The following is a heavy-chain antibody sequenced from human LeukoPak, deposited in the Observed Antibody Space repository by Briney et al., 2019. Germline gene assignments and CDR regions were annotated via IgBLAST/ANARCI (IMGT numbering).Heavy chain of an antibody. CDR2: ISSSSSYI. CDR3: ARGAPWAGTNAFDI. D-gene: IGHD1/OR15-1a*01. J-gene: IGHJ3*02. CDR1: GFTFSSYS. Sequence: GGSLRLSCAASGFTFSSYSMNWVRQAPGKGLEWVSSISSSSSYIYYADSVKGRFTISRDNAKNSLYLQMNSLRAEDTAVYYCARGAPWAGTNAFDIWGQGTMVTVSS. V-gene: IGHV3-21*01.